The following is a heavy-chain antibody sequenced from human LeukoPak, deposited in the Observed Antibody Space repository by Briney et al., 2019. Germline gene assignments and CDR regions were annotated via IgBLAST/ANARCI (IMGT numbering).Heavy chain of an antibody. J-gene: IGHJ4*02. CDR3: AKDSAYYYDSSGYYYD. D-gene: IGHD3-22*01. Sequence: GGSLRLSCAASGFTFSSYSMNWVRQAPGKGRGWGSYISRSSGTIYYADSVKGRFTISRENSKNTLYLQMNTLRAQDTAMYYCAKDSAYYYDSSGYYYDWGQGTLVTVSS. V-gene: IGHV3-48*01. CDR2: ISRSSGTI. CDR1: GFTFSSYS.